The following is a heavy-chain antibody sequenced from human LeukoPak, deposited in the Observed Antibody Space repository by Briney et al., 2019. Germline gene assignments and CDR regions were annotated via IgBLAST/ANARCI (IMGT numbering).Heavy chain of an antibody. Sequence: GASMKVSCKASGGTFRTYVFSWVRQAPGQGLEWMGGIIPMFGAPNYAQRFQDRVTITADESTSTSYMELSSLRSADTAVYYCATHYGDPTNHHYYYGMDVWGQGTTVTVSS. CDR1: GGTFRTYV. CDR3: ATHYGDPTNHHYYYGMDV. CDR2: IIPMFGAP. J-gene: IGHJ6*02. V-gene: IGHV1-69*13. D-gene: IGHD4-17*01.